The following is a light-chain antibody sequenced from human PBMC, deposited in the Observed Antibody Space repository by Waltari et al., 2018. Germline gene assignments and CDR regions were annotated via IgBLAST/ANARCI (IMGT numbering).Light chain of an antibody. CDR2: QDR. CDR1: VLTKQY. V-gene: IGLV3-25*03. J-gene: IGLJ2*01. CDR3: QSSDSTGTYVL. Sequence: SNELTQPSSVSVSPGQTARITCSGDVLTKQYAYWYQQKPGQAPVLIIYQDRWRPSGIPERISGSTSGTELTLTISGVQSEDEADYYCQSSDSTGTYVLFGGGTHLTVL.